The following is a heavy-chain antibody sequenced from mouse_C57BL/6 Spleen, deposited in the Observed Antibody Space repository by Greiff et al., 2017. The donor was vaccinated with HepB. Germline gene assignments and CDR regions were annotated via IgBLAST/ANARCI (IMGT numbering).Heavy chain of an antibody. CDR1: GYTFTSYW. CDR3: ARGGLRPSIAMDY. V-gene: IGHV1-7*01. D-gene: IGHD2-4*01. Sequence: VKLMESGAELAKPGASVKLSCKASGYTFTSYWMHWVKQRPGQGLEWIGYINPSSGYTKYNQKFKDKATLTADKSSSTAYMQLSSLTYEDTAVYYCARGGLRPSIAMDYWGQGTSVTVSS. J-gene: IGHJ4*01. CDR2: INPSSGYT.